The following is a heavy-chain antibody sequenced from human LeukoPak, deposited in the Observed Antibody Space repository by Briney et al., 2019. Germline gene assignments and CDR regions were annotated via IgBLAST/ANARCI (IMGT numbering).Heavy chain of an antibody. CDR2: IYTSGST. J-gene: IGHJ4*02. CDR3: ARDATKTGSFDY. Sequence: SETLSLTCTVSGGSISSGSYYWSWIRQPAGKGLEWIGRIYTSGSTNYNPSLKSRVTMSVDTSKNQFSLKLSSVTAADTAVYYCARDATKTGSFDYWGQGTLVTVSS. CDR1: GGSISSGSYY. D-gene: IGHD7-27*01. V-gene: IGHV4-61*02.